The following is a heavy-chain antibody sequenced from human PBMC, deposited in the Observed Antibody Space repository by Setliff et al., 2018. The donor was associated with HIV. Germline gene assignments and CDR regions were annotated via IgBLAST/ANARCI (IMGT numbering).Heavy chain of an antibody. CDR2: IYPGDSDT. D-gene: IGHD2-21*02. Sequence: GESLKISCQGSGYYFTSYWIGWVRQMPGKGLEWMGIIYPGDSDTRISPSFQGQVTISADKSINTAYLQWSSLKASDTAMYYCARHVLVTRDVRYFDYWGQGTLVTVSS. CDR3: ARHVLVTRDVRYFDY. J-gene: IGHJ4*02. V-gene: IGHV5-51*01. CDR1: GYYFTSYW.